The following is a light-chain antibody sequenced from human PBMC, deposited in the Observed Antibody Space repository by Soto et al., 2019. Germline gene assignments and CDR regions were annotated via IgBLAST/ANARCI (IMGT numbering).Light chain of an antibody. CDR2: EVN. V-gene: IGLV2-8*01. CDR1: SSDVGGYDY. Sequence: QSALTQPPSASGSPGQSVTISCTGTSSDVGGYDYVSWYQQLPGKAPKLVIYEVNKRPSGVPERFSGSKSGNTASLTVSGLQAEDEADFYCSSYTSNSTYVFGTGTKVTVL. CDR3: SSYTSNSTYV. J-gene: IGLJ1*01.